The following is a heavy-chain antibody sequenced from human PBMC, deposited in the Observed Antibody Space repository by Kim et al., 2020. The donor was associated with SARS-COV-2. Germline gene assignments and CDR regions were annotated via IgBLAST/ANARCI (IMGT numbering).Heavy chain of an antibody. D-gene: IGHD3-3*01. CDR2: IRSKAYGGTT. CDR3: TRDWEGRITIFGVVISEFDY. J-gene: IGHJ4*02. Sequence: GGSLRLSCTASGFTFGDYAMSWFRQAPGKGLEWVGFIRSKAYGGTTEYAASVKGRFTISRDDSKSIAYLQMNSLKTEDTAVYYCTRDWEGRITIFGVVISEFDYWGQGTLVTVSS. V-gene: IGHV3-49*03. CDR1: GFTFGDYA.